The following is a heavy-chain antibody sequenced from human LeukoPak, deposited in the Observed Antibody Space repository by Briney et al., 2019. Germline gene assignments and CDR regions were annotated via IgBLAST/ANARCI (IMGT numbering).Heavy chain of an antibody. CDR2: INHSGST. CDR3: ARGFKITIAAAAVHWFDP. Sequence: SETLSLTCAVYGGSFSGYYWSWIRQPPGKGLGWIGEINHSGSTNYNPSLKSRVTISVDTSKDQFSLKLSSVTAADTAVYYCARGFKITIAAAAVHWFDPWGQGTLVTVSS. J-gene: IGHJ5*02. V-gene: IGHV4-34*01. CDR1: GGSFSGYY. D-gene: IGHD6-13*01.